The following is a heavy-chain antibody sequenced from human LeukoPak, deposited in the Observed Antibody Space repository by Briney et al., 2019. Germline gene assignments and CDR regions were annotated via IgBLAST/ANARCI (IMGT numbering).Heavy chain of an antibody. V-gene: IGHV3-7*01. CDR1: GFSVSRYW. Sequence: GGSLRLSCAASGFSVSRYWMSWVRQAPGEGLEWVANIKQDESEKDYVDSVRGRFTISRDNAKNSLYLQMNSLRAEDTAVYYCARDRLGTWYYFDSWGQGSLVTVSS. D-gene: IGHD6-13*01. CDR2: IKQDESEK. J-gene: IGHJ4*02. CDR3: ARDRLGTWYYFDS.